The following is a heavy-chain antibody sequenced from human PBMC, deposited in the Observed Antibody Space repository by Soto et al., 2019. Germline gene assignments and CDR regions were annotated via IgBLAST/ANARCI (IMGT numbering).Heavy chain of an antibody. CDR1: GFTLSSYS. Sequence: EVQLVESGGGLVQPGGSLRLSCAASGFTLSSYSMHWVRQAPGKGLEWVSYISGSGGTIYYADSVKGRFTISRDNAKNSLSVQMNSLRDEDTAVCFCARETGLRSSGWSYYFDFWGQGTLVTVSS. CDR3: ARETGLRSSGWSYYFDF. D-gene: IGHD6-19*01. CDR2: ISGSGGTI. V-gene: IGHV3-48*02. J-gene: IGHJ4*02.